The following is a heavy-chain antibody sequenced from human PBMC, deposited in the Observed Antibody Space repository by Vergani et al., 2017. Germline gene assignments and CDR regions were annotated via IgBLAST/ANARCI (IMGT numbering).Heavy chain of an antibody. CDR1: GGSMSGYY. Sequence: QVRLQESGPGLVKPSETLSLTCSVSGGSMSGYYWSWIRQPPGKELEWIGYMYHSGSTNYNPSLETRVTISGYTSKNQFSLKLNSVTAADAAVYYCGRVADFYGLRSRLLDRCGQGIVVTVSS. D-gene: IGHD3-10*01. V-gene: IGHV4-59*01. CDR3: GRVADFYGLRSRLLDR. J-gene: IGHJ5*02. CDR2: MYHSGST.